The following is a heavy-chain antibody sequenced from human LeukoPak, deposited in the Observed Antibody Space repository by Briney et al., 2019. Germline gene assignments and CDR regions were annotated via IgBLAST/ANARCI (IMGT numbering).Heavy chain of an antibody. Sequence: SVKVSCKASGGTFSSYAISWVRQAPGQGLEWMGGIIPIFGTANYAQKFQGRVTITADKSTSTAYMELSSLRSEDTAVYYCARVFGGYSYGYQGYYFDYWGQEPWSPSPQ. D-gene: IGHD5-18*01. J-gene: IGHJ4*01. CDR2: IIPIFGTA. CDR1: GGTFSSYA. CDR3: ARVFGGYSYGYQGYYFDY. V-gene: IGHV1-69*06.